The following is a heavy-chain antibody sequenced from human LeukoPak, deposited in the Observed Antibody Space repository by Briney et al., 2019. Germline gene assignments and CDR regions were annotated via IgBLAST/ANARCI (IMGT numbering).Heavy chain of an antibody. CDR3: ARQIADGTWWFDP. CDR1: GYSFTSYW. V-gene: IGHV5-10-1*01. CDR2: IDPSDSYT. D-gene: IGHD6-13*01. J-gene: IGHJ5*02. Sequence: GESLKISCQGSGYSFTSYWIGWVRQMPGKGLEWMGRIDPSDSYTNDSPSFQGHVTISVDKSISTAYLQWSSLKASDTAMYYCARQIADGTWWFDPWGQGTLVTVSS.